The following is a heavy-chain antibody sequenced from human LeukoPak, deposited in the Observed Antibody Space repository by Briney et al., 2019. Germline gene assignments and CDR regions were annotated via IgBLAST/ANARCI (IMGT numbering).Heavy chain of an antibody. CDR2: IIPIFGTA. CDR1: GGTFSSYA. D-gene: IGHD2-21*01. CDR3: ASSVEGRKVYCGGDCYSRAFDI. V-gene: IGHV1-69*13. Sequence: SVKVSCKASGGTFSSYAISWVRQAPGQVLEWMGGIIPIFGTANYAQKFQGRVTITADESTSTAYMELSSLRSEDTAVYYCASSVEGRKVYCGGDCYSRAFDIWGQGTMVTVSS. J-gene: IGHJ3*02.